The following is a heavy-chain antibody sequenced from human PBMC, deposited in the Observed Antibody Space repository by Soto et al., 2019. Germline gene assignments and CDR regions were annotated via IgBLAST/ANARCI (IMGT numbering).Heavy chain of an antibody. CDR3: TTDYSSGWYPFDY. V-gene: IGHV3-15*01. CDR2: IKSKTDGGTT. D-gene: IGHD6-19*01. Sequence: GGSLRLSCAASGFTFSNAWMSWVRQAPGKGLEWVGRIKSKTDGGTTDYAAPVKGRFTISRDDSKNTLYLQMNSLRTEDTAVYYCTTDYSSGWYPFDYWGQGTLVTVSS. J-gene: IGHJ4*02. CDR1: GFTFSNAW.